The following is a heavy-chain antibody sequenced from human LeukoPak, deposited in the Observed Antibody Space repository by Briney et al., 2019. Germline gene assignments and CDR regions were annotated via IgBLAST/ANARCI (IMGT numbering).Heavy chain of an antibody. V-gene: IGHV3-74*01. Sequence: PGGSLRLSCAASGFTFSSYWMHWVRQAPGKGLGWVSRINSDGSSTSYADSVKGRFTISRDNAKNTLYLQMNSLRAEDTAVYYCAREGGYPSDNWFDPWGQGTLVTVSS. J-gene: IGHJ5*02. D-gene: IGHD6-13*01. CDR2: INSDGSST. CDR1: GFTFSSYW. CDR3: AREGGYPSDNWFDP.